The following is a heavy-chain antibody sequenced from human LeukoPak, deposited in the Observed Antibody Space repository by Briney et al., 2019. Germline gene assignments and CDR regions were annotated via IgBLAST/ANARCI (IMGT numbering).Heavy chain of an antibody. V-gene: IGHV3-23*01. D-gene: IGHD4/OR15-4a*01. Sequence: PGGSLRLSCAASGFTFSTYAMSWVRQAPGKGLEWLSTIGGGGRDTFYAASVKGRFTVSRDNSKNTLYLRMSSLRAEDTAVYFCAKNRGANYYNYYMDVWGKGTTVTVSS. CDR1: GFTFSTYA. CDR2: IGGGGRDT. CDR3: AKNRGANYYNYYMDV. J-gene: IGHJ6*03.